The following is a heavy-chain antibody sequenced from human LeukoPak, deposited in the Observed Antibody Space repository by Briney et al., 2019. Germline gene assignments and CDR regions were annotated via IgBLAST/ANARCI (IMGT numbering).Heavy chain of an antibody. D-gene: IGHD5-24*01. CDR1: GGSISSYY. Sequence: SETLSLTCAVSGGSISSYYWSWIRQPPGKGLEWIGYIYYSGTTNYIPSLKSRVTISVDTSKNQFSLKLSSVTAADTAVYYCARVGDGYNYYFDYWGQGTLVTVSS. J-gene: IGHJ4*02. V-gene: IGHV4-59*01. CDR2: IYYSGTT. CDR3: ARVGDGYNYYFDY.